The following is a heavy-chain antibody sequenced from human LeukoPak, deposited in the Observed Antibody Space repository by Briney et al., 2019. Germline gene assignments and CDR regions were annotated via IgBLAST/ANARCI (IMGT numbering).Heavy chain of an antibody. CDR2: INPNSGAT. J-gene: IGHJ6*02. CDR1: GYTFTSYG. V-gene: IGHV1-18*01. D-gene: IGHD7-27*01. CDR3: ATQTLTGDHYYYGMDV. Sequence: GASVKVSCKASGYTFTSYGISWVRQAPGQGLEWMGWINPNSGATNYAQKLQGRVTMTTDTSTSTAYMELRSLRSDDTAVYYCATQTLTGDHYYYGMDVWGQGTTVTVSS.